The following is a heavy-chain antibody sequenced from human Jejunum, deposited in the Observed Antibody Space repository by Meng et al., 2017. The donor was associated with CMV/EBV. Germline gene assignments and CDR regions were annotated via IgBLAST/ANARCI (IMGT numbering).Heavy chain of an antibody. CDR2: MYSSGST. V-gene: IGHV4-61*02. CDR3: ARMTGTNYFDY. D-gene: IGHD3-9*01. Sequence: QVQLQESGPGLVKPSQTLSLTCLVAGGSVSSASYLWSWIRQPAGKGLEGIGRMYSSGSTYYNPSLKSRLTMSIDTSKNQFSLELSSVTAADTAVYYCARMTGTNYFDYWGQGTLVTVSS. J-gene: IGHJ4*02. CDR1: GGSVSSASYL.